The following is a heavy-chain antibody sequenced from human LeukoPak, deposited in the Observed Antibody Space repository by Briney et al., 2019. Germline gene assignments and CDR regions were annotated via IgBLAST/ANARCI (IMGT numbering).Heavy chain of an antibody. CDR3: ARVVWSPQSSVEVDY. V-gene: IGHV1-69*13. J-gene: IGHJ4*02. CDR2: IIPIFGTA. CDR1: GGTFSSYA. D-gene: IGHD3-16*01. Sequence: EASVKVSCKASGGTFSSYAISWVRQAPGQGLEWMGGIIPIFGTANYAQKFQGRVTITADESTSTAYMELSSLRSEDTAVYYCARVVWSPQSSVEVDYWGQGTLVTVSS.